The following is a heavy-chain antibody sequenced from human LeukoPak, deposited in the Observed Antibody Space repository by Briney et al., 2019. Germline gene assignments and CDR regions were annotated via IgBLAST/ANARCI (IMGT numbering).Heavy chain of an antibody. Sequence: SEPLFLTCTVSGGSINSTVSYWSWIRQATGKGLGGIGQMHHSGRTTDHPSLKSRVTISVDKSTNQSSLDLSSVTAADTAVYFCATHYDILTGLAGSLGSYSYYRVDVWGQGTPVTVSS. CDR2: MHHSGRT. D-gene: IGHD3-9*01. J-gene: IGHJ6*02. CDR1: GGSINSTVSY. CDR3: ATHYDILTGLAGSLGSYSYYRVDV. V-gene: IGHV4-61*05.